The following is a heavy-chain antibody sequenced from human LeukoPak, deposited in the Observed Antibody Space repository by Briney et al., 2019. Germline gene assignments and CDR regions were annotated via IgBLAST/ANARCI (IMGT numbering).Heavy chain of an antibody. CDR1: GYTFTGYY. D-gene: IGHD2-15*01. J-gene: IGHJ6*03. Sequence: GASVKVSCKASGYTFTGYYMHWVRQAPGQGLEWMGWINPNSGGTNYAQKFQGRVTMTRDASISTAYMELSRLRSDDTAVYYCARAKCSGGSCWALDYYYYYMDVWGKGTTVTISS. CDR3: ARAKCSGGSCWALDYYYYYMDV. CDR2: INPNSGGT. V-gene: IGHV1-2*02.